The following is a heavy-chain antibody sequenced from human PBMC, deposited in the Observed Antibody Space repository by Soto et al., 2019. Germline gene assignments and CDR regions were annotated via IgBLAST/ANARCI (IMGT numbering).Heavy chain of an antibody. CDR3: ARDAPPPELRFLEWHNYDYNGMDV. CDR2: ISCYNGKT. CDR1: GYSFTAYG. J-gene: IGHJ6*02. D-gene: IGHD3-3*01. Sequence: QVQVVQSGDEVKETGASVRVSCKTSGYSFTAYGISWVRQAPGQGLEGMGWISCYNGKTKYAQKVQGRVTMTTNTSTCTAYMEVRSRRSDDTAIYYCARDAPPPELRFLEWHNYDYNGMDVWGQGTTVTVSS. V-gene: IGHV1-18*01.